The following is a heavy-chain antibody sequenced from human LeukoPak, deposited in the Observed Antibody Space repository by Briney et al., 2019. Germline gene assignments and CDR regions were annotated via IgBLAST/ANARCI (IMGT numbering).Heavy chain of an antibody. CDR3: ARRYGSGSSGTFDY. CDR2: IGGRGGSA. Sequence: GGSLRLSCAASGFTFSDYGMNWVRQTPGKGLEWVSAIGGRGGSAYYADSVKGRVTISRDNSKNTLYLQMNSLRAEDTAVYYCARRYGSGSSGTFDYWGQGTVVTVSS. D-gene: IGHD3-10*01. V-gene: IGHV3-23*01. CDR1: GFTFSDYG. J-gene: IGHJ4*02.